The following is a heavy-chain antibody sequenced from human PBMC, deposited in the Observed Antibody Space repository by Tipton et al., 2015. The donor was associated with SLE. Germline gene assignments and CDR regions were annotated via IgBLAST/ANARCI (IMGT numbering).Heavy chain of an antibody. J-gene: IGHJ4*02. CDR2: IYTSGST. V-gene: IGHV4-61*09. Sequence: TLSLTCTVSGGSISSGSYYWSWIRQPAGKALEWIGHIYTSGSTNYNPSLKSRGTISVDTSKNQFSLRLNSVTAADTAVYYCAGGWTRQLIFDYWGQGNLVTVSS. CDR3: AGGWTRQLIFDY. D-gene: IGHD2-2*01. CDR1: GGSISSGSYY.